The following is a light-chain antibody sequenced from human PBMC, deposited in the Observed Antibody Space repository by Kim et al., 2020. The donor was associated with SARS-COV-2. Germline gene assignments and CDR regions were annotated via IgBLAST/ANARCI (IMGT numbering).Light chain of an antibody. CDR3: QQFGSSLIT. V-gene: IGKV3-20*01. J-gene: IGKJ5*01. CDR1: QSVRSDY. CDR2: SAS. Sequence: EIVLTQSPGTLSLSPGERATLSCRASQSVRSDYFAWYQQRPGQAPSLLINSASSRATGIPDRFSGSGSGTDFTLTINRLEPEDFAVYYCQQFGSSLITFGQGTRLEIK.